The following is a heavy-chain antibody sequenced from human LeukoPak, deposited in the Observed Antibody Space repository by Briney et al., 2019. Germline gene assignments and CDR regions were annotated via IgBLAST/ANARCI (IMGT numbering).Heavy chain of an antibody. CDR3: ARVNIVVVPTHYYYYGMDV. D-gene: IGHD2-2*01. J-gene: IGHJ6*02. CDR2: INHSGST. Sequence: SETLSLTCAVYGGSFSGYYWSWICQPPGKGLEWIGEINHSGSTNYNPSLKSRVTISVDTSKNQFSLKLSSVTAADTAVYYCARVNIVVVPTHYYYYGMDVWGQGTTVTVSS. V-gene: IGHV4-34*01. CDR1: GGSFSGYY.